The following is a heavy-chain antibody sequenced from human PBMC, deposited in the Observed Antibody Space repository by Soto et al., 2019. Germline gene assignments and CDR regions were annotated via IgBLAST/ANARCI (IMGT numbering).Heavy chain of an antibody. J-gene: IGHJ3*02. V-gene: IGHV4-59*01. CDR3: ARDSGYGNAFDI. CDR2: IYYSGST. CDR1: GGSISSYY. D-gene: IGHD5-12*01. Sequence: SETLSLTCTVSGGSISSYYWSWIRQPPGKGLEWIGYIYYSGSTNYNPSLKSRVTISVDTSKNQFSLKLSSVTAADTAVYYCARDSGYGNAFDIWGQGTMVTVS.